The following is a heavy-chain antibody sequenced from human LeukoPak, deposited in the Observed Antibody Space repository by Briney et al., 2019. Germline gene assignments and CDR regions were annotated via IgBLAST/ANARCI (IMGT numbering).Heavy chain of an antibody. CDR2: INHSGST. V-gene: IGHV4-34*01. D-gene: IGHD1-7*01. CDR3: ARERDDYNWNYGDRNWFDP. J-gene: IGHJ5*02. CDR1: GGSFSGYY. Sequence: SETLSLTCAVSGGSFSGYYWSWIRQPPGKGLEWIGEINHSGSTNYNPSLKSRVTISVDTSKSQFSLKLSSVTAADTAVYYCARERDDYNWNYGDRNWFDPWGQGTLVTVSS.